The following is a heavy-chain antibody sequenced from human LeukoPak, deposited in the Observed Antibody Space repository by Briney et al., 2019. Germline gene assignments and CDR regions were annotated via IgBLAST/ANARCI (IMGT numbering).Heavy chain of an antibody. V-gene: IGHV3-21*01. J-gene: IGHJ4*02. D-gene: IGHD2-2*01. CDR3: ARDWRDIVVVPAAPAYFDY. Sequence: GRSLRLSCAASGFTFSDYYMSWVRQAPGKGLEWVSSISSSSSYIYYADSVKGRFTISRDNAKNSLYLQMNSLRAEDTAVYYCARDWRDIVVVPAAPAYFDYWGQGTLVTVSS. CDR2: ISSSSSYI. CDR1: GFTFSDYY.